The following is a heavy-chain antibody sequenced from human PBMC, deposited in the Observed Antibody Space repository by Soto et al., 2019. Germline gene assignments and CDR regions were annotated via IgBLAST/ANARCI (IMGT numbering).Heavy chain of an antibody. J-gene: IGHJ4*02. V-gene: IGHV3-74*01. D-gene: IGHD6-19*01. CDR1: GFTFSAYW. CDR3: VRCSNGWSGLDY. CDR2: IVGHGADT. Sequence: EVQLVESGGDSAQPGGSLRLSCAASGFTFSAYWMYWVRQAPGKGPVWVSRIVGHGADTQYADSVKGRFTISRDNSGNTLFLQMTGLRAEDTGVYYCVRCSNGWSGLDYWGQGTLVTVTS.